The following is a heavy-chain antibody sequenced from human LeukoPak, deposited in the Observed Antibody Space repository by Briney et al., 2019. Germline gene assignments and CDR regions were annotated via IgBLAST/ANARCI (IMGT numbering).Heavy chain of an antibody. CDR3: ARAHVSSPIYYFDY. CDR1: GGSISSYY. CDR2: IYTSGST. J-gene: IGHJ4*02. Sequence: SETLSLTCTVSGGSISSYYWSWIRQPAGKGLEWIGRIYTSGSTNYNPSLKSRVTMSVDTSKNQFSLQLSSVTAADTVVYYCARAHVSSPIYYFDYWGQGTLVTVSS. V-gene: IGHV4-4*07. D-gene: IGHD5-24*01.